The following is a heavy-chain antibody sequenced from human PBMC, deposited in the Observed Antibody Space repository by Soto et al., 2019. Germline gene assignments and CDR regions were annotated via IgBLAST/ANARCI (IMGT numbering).Heavy chain of an antibody. V-gene: IGHV4-59*08. CDR1: GGSFSGYY. J-gene: IGHJ4*02. CDR2: IYYSGTT. CDR3: ARQYCSGGSCYFGF. D-gene: IGHD2-15*01. Sequence: SETLSLTCTVSGGSFSGYYWNWIRQPPGKGLEWIGYIYYSGTTKYNPSLNSRVTISADTSKNQFSLRLTSVTAADTALYYCARQYCSGGSCYFGFWGQGTLVTVSS.